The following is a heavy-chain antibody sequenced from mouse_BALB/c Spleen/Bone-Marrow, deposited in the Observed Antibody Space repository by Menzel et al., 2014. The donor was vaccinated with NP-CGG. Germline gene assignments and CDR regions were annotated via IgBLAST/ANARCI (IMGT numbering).Heavy chain of an antibody. J-gene: IGHJ2*01. CDR2: IDPANGNT. CDR1: GFNIKDTY. Sequence: EVQLQESGAELVKPGASVELSCTASGFNIKDTYMHWVKQRPEQGLEWIGRIDPANGNTKYDPKFQGKATITADTSSNTAYLQLSSLTSEDTAVYYCARYSYGSRGYYFDYWGQGTTLTVSS. CDR3: ARYSYGSRGYYFDY. D-gene: IGHD1-1*01. V-gene: IGHV14-3*02.